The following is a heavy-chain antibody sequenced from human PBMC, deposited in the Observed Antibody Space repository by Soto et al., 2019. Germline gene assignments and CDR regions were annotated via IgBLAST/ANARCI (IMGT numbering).Heavy chain of an antibody. CDR3: ARRRGITIFGVVIGDHFDY. V-gene: IGHV1-8*01. CDR2: MNPNSGNT. Sequence: VALVKVSCKASGYTFTSYDINWVRQATGQGLEWMGWMNPNSGNTGYAQKFQGRVTMTRNTSISTAYMELSSLRSEDTAVYYCARRRGITIFGVVIGDHFDYWGQGTLVTVSS. CDR1: GYTFTSYD. D-gene: IGHD3-3*01. J-gene: IGHJ4*02.